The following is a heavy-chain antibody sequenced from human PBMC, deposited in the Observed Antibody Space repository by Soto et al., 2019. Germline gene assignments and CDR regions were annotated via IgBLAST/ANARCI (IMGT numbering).Heavy chain of an antibody. J-gene: IGHJ4*02. CDR2: VIGTGIDT. Sequence: EVQLLESGGGLVQPGGSLRLFCAASGFTFTNYAMNWVRHSPGKGLEWVASVIGTGIDTYHAASVKGRFTISRDNSRNTMYLEMNRLRAEDTAIYHCAKATRGQCIGAHCYAFDFWGQGILVTVS. CDR1: GFTFTNYA. D-gene: IGHD2-15*01. V-gene: IGHV3-23*01. CDR3: AKATRGQCIGAHCYAFDF.